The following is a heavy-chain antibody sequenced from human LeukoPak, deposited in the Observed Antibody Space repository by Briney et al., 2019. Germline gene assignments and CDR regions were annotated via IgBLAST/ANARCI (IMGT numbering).Heavy chain of an antibody. D-gene: IGHD3-22*01. V-gene: IGHV3-33*08. CDR1: GFTFSSYG. J-gene: IGHJ4*02. Sequence: PGGSLRLSCAASGFTFSSYGMHWVRQAPGKGLEWLAGIATDGSFAYYADSVKGRFTLSRDNSKNTLYLQMNSLRAEDTAVYYCAREDYYDSSGYSVYYFDYWGQGTLVTVSS. CDR3: AREDYYDSSGYSVYYFDY. CDR2: IATDGSFA.